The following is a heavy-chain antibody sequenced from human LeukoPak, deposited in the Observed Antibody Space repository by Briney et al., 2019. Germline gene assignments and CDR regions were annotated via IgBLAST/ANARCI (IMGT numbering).Heavy chain of an antibody. J-gene: IGHJ5*02. Sequence: GGSLRLSCAASGFTFSSYWMSWVRQAPGKGLEWVSAISGSGGSTYYADSVKGRFTISRDNSKNTLYLQMNSLRAEDTAVYYCAKDNGDYLYNWFDPWGQGTLVTVSS. CDR2: ISGSGGST. D-gene: IGHD4-17*01. CDR1: GFTFSSYW. V-gene: IGHV3-23*01. CDR3: AKDNGDYLYNWFDP.